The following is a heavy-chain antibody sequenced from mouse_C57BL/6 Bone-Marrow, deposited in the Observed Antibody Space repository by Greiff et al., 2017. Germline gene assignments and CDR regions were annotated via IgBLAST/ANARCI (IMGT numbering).Heavy chain of an antibody. Sequence: EVKLVESGGGLVKPGGSLKLSCAASGFTFSSYAMSWVRQTPETRLEWVATISDGGSYTSYPDNVKGRFTISRDNAKNNLYLQMSHLKSEDTAMYYCARGYYDDYWGQGTTLTVSS. CDR2: ISDGGSYT. D-gene: IGHD2-4*01. CDR1: GFTFSSYA. V-gene: IGHV5-4*03. J-gene: IGHJ2*01. CDR3: ARGYYDDY.